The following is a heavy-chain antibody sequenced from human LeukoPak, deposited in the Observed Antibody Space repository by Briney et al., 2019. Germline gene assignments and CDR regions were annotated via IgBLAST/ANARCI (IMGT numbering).Heavy chain of an antibody. J-gene: IGHJ3*02. CDR3: AKDFYYYGSGGGAFDI. CDR1: GFTFSSYG. D-gene: IGHD3-10*01. Sequence: SGGSLRLSCAASGFTFSSYGMHWVRQAPGKGLEWVAFIRYDGSNKYYADSVKGRFTISRDNSKNTLYLQMNSLRAEDTALYYCAKDFYYYGSGGGAFDIWGQGTMVTVSS. V-gene: IGHV3-30*02. CDR2: IRYDGSNK.